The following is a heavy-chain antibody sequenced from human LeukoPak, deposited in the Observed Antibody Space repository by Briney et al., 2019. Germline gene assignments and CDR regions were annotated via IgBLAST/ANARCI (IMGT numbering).Heavy chain of an antibody. V-gene: IGHV4-30-2*01. D-gene: IGHD2-21*02. CDR2: IYRSGST. Sequence: SEPLSLTCTVSGGSLSSGGYYWIWMRQPPGKGLVWVGDIYRSGSTYYNPSLKSRVTISVDTSKNQFSLKLSSVTAADTAVYYCARYGAPSYCGGDCYQYYFDYWGQGTLVTVSS. J-gene: IGHJ4*02. CDR3: ARYGAPSYCGGDCYQYYFDY. CDR1: GGSLSSGGYY.